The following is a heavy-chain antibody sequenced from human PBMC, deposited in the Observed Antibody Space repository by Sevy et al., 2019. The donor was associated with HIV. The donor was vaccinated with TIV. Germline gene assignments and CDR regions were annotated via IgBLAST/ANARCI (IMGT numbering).Heavy chain of an antibody. CDR1: GYTFTGYY. CDR3: ARGEGYSSSSEAFDI. V-gene: IGHV1-2*02. D-gene: IGHD6-6*01. Sequence: ASVKVSCKASGYTFTGYYMHWVRQAPGQGLEWMGGINPNSGGTNYAQKFQGRFTMTRDTSISTAYMELSRLRSDDTAVYYCARGEGYSSSSEAFDIWGQGTMVTVSS. J-gene: IGHJ3*02. CDR2: INPNSGGT.